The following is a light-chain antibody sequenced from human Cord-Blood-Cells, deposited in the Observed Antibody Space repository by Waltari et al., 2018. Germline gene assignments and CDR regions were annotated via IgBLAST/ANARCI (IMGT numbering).Light chain of an antibody. V-gene: IGKV4-1*01. J-gene: IGKJ3*01. Sequence: DIVMNQSPDSLAVSLGERATINCKSSQSVLYSSNNKNYLAWYQQKPGQPPTLLIYWASTRESGVPDRFSGSGSGTDFSLTISSLQAEDVAVYYCQQYYSTPFTFGPGTKVDIK. CDR1: QSVLYSSNNKNY. CDR3: QQYYSTPFT. CDR2: WAS.